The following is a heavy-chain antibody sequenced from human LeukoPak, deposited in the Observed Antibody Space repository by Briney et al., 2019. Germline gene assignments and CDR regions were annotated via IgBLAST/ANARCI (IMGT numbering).Heavy chain of an antibody. J-gene: IGHJ4*02. Sequence: SETLSLTCTVSGGSITGYYWSWIRQPAGEGLEWIGRIYSSGSTFYNPSLKSRVTMSVDPSKDQFSLKVTSMTAADTAVYYRARGGVVVAATFDYWGQGTLVTVSS. CDR1: GGSITGYY. CDR2: IYSSGST. V-gene: IGHV4-4*07. CDR3: ARGGVVVAATFDY. D-gene: IGHD2-15*01.